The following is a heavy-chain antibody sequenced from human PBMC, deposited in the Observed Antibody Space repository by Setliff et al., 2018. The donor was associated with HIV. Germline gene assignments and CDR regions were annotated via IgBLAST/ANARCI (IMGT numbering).Heavy chain of an antibody. CDR2: INSDGSGT. D-gene: IGHD3-3*01. J-gene: IGHJ4*02. CDR3: ARGSETEAGITIFGVVDY. V-gene: IGHV3-74*01. Sequence: SLRLSCAASGFTFSRYWMHWVRQVPGKGLVWVSRINSDGSGTAYAGSVKGRFTISRDNAKNSLYLQMNSLRAEDTAVYYCARGSETEAGITIFGVVDYWGQGTLVTVSS. CDR1: GFTFSRYW.